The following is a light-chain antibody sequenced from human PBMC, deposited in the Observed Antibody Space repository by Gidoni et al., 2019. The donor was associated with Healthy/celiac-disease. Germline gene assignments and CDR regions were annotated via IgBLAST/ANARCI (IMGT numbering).Light chain of an antibody. V-gene: IGKV3-15*01. CDR1: QSVSSN. CDR3: QQYNNWPPRHT. CDR2: GAS. Sequence: ELAITQSPATLSVSPGERATLSCSASQSVSSNLAWYLQKPGQSPRLLISGASTRATGIPARFSGSGSGTEFTLTISRLQSEDFAVYYCQQYNNWPPRHTFGQGTKLEIK. J-gene: IGKJ2*01.